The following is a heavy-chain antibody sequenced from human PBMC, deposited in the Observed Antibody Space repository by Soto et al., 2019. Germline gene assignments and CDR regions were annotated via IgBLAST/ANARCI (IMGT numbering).Heavy chain of an antibody. Sequence: EVQLVESGGDLVQPGGSLRLSCAASGCTFSGHWMHWVRQVPGKGLEWVSRINTDGGSSAYADSVKGRFTISRDNAKNTLYLQMKGLRAEDTAVYYCAREAGYCSRTSCYRRAFDTWGQGTTVTVSS. CDR3: AREAGYCSRTSCYRRAFDT. V-gene: IGHV3-74*03. J-gene: IGHJ3*02. CDR1: GCTFSGHW. CDR2: INTDGGSS. D-gene: IGHD2-2*01.